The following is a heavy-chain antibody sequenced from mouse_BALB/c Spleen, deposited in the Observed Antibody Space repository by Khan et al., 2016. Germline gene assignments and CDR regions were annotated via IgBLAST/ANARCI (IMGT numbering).Heavy chain of an antibody. V-gene: IGHV14-3*02. CDR2: IDPANGNT. CDR1: GFNIKDTY. D-gene: IGHD1-2*01. CDR3: ARSERLRWFAY. Sequence: MQLKESGAELVKPGASVKLSCTASGFNIKDTYMHWVKQRPEQGLEWIGRIDPANGNTKYDPKFQGKATITADTSSNTAYLQLSSLTSEDTAVYYCARSERLRWFAYWGQGTLVTVSA. J-gene: IGHJ3*01.